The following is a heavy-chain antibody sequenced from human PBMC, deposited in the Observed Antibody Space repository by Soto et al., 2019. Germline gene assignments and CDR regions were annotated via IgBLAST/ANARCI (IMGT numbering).Heavy chain of an antibody. J-gene: IGHJ5*02. Sequence: QITLKESGPPLVKPTQPLTLTCTFSGFSLTTRGVGVGWIRQPPGKALECLALIYWDDDKRYSPSLQSRLSIPTDTTKNQVVLTMTNVDPVDTATYYCAHIPNYYQYDGFDPWGQGTLVSVSS. CDR2: IYWDDDK. D-gene: IGHD3-16*01. V-gene: IGHV2-5*02. CDR3: AHIPNYYQYDGFDP. CDR1: GFSLTTRGVG.